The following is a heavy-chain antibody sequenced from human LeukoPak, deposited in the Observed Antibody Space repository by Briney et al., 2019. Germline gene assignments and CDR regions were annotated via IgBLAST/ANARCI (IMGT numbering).Heavy chain of an antibody. CDR1: GFTFSSYA. D-gene: IGHD2-21*02. J-gene: IGHJ1*01. Sequence: GGSLRLSCAASGFTFSSYAMSWVRQAPGKGLEWVSAISGSGGSTYYADSVKGRFTISRDNSKNTLYLQMNSLRAEDTAVYYCAKGGIVVVTAISEYFQHWGQGTLVTVPS. CDR3: AKGGIVVVTAISEYFQH. CDR2: ISGSGGST. V-gene: IGHV3-23*01.